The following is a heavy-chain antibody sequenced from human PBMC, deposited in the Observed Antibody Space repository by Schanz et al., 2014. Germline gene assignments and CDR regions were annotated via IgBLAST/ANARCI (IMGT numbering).Heavy chain of an antibody. Sequence: QVPLVESGGGVVRPGGSLRLSCAASGFTFSTYYMNWVRQAPGKGLEWIGYVNYLGRTKYNPSLESGVTISADTSKKQFSLKMTSVTAADAAVYYGASTHWFGSGTTIVDYWGQGTLVTVSS. D-gene: IGHD3-10*01. CDR1: GFTFSTYY. CDR2: VNYLGRT. J-gene: IGHJ4*02. V-gene: IGHV4-59*01. CDR3: ASTHWFGSGTTIVDY.